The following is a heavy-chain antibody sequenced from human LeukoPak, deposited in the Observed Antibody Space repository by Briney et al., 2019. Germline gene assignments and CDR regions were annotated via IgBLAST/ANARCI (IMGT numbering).Heavy chain of an antibody. J-gene: IGHJ4*02. V-gene: IGHV3-72*01. CDR3: ARVSVHYYDSSGYGFDY. CDR1: GFTFSDHY. CDR2: TRNKANSYTT. Sequence: GGSLRLSCAASGFTFSDHYMDWVRQAPGKGLEWVGRTRNKANSYTTEYAASVKGRFTISRDDSKNSLYLQMNSLKTEDTAVYYCARVSVHYYDSSGYGFDYWGQGTLVTVSS. D-gene: IGHD3-22*01.